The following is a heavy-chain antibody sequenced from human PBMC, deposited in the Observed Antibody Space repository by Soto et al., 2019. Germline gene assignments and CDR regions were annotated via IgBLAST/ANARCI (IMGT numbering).Heavy chain of an antibody. V-gene: IGHV3-21*01. CDR2: ISSSSSYI. D-gene: IGHD6-6*01. Sequence: PGGSLRHSCAASGFTFSSYSMNWVRQDPGKGLEWVSSISSSSSYIYYADSVKGRFTISRDNAKNSLYLQMNSLRVEDTAVYYCARDSFNVDYRSSSWVSWGQGTLVTVSS. CDR1: GFTFSSYS. CDR3: ARDSFNVDYRSSSWVS. J-gene: IGHJ5*02.